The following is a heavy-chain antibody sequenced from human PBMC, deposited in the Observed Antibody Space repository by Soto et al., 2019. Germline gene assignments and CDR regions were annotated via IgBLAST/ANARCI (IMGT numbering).Heavy chain of an antibody. D-gene: IGHD5-12*01. CDR1: GFTFSSYS. V-gene: IGHV3-30-3*01. CDR3: AREATNSYGMDV. CDR2: ISYDGSNK. Sequence: PGGSLRLSCAASGFTFSSYSMHWVRQAPGKGLEWVAVISYDGSNKYYADSVKGRFTISRDNSKNTLYLQMNSLRAEDTAVYYCAREATNSYGMDVWGQGTMVTVSS. J-gene: IGHJ6*02.